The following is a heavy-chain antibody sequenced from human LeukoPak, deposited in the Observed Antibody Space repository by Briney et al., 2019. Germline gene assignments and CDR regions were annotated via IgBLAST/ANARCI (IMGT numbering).Heavy chain of an antibody. CDR3: ARGSFSMGRDAFDI. Sequence: GASVKVSCKASGYTFTIYDINWVRQAPGRGLEWMGWMNPKTGNTGYAQNFQGRVIMTRNTSISTAYMEVSSLRFEDTAVYYCARGSFSMGRDAFDIWGQGTMVTVSS. CDR2: MNPKTGNT. V-gene: IGHV1-8*01. D-gene: IGHD1-26*01. CDR1: GYTFTIYD. J-gene: IGHJ3*02.